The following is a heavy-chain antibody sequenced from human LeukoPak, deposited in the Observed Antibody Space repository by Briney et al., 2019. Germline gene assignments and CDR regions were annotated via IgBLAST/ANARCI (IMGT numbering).Heavy chain of an antibody. CDR3: AKSLGATRGYFEH. CDR1: GFTFSTYG. Sequence: PGGSLRLSCAASGFTFSTYGMHWVRQAPGKGLGWVAFIWSDGSNKYYADSVKGRYTISRDNSKNTLYLQMNGLRPEDTAVYYCAKSLGATRGYFEHWGQGTLVTVSS. J-gene: IGHJ4*02. CDR2: IWSDGSNK. D-gene: IGHD1-26*01. V-gene: IGHV3-30*02.